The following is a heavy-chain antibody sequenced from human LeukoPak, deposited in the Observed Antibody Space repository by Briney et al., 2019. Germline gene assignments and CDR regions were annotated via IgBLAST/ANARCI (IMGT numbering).Heavy chain of an antibody. Sequence: PGGSLRLSCAASGFTFSGYWMSWVRQAPGKGLEWVSGISGSGGSTYYADSVKGRFTISRDNSKNTLYLQMNSLRAEDTAVYYCAKEGMVVAARNFNYWGQGTLVTVSS. V-gene: IGHV3-23*01. CDR2: ISGSGGST. CDR1: GFTFSGYW. J-gene: IGHJ4*02. D-gene: IGHD2-15*01. CDR3: AKEGMVVAARNFNY.